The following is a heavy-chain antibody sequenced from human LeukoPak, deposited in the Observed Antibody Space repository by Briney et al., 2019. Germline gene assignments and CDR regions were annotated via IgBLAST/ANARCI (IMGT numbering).Heavy chain of an antibody. J-gene: IGHJ1*01. V-gene: IGHV3-74*01. Sequence: GGSLRLSCAASGFTFSKYWMHWVRQVPGKGLVRVSLINGDGSTTNYADFVKGRFTISRDNAKNTLSLQVNSLRAEDTAVYYCATGNYYDSRGYYTFGYWGQGTLVTVSS. CDR1: GFTFSKYW. CDR2: INGDGSTT. D-gene: IGHD3-22*01. CDR3: ATGNYYDSRGYYTFGY.